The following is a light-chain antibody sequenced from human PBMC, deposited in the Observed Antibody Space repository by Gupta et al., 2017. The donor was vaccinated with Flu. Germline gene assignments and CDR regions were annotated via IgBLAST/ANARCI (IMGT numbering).Light chain of an antibody. V-gene: IGKV3-20*01. CDR2: GAS. CDR1: QSISSSY. Sequence: EIVLTQSPGTVSLSPGERATLSCRVSQSISSSYLAWYQQKPGQGPRLLIYGASNRATGIPDRFSGSGSGTDFTLTITRLEPEDFAVYYCQQYGHSPYSFGQGTRLEIK. CDR3: QQYGHSPYS. J-gene: IGKJ2*03.